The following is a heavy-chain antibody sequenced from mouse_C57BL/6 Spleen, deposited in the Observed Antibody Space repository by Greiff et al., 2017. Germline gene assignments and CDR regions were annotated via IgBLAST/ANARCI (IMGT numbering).Heavy chain of an antibody. CDR1: GFTFNTYA. D-gene: IGHD4-1*01. Sequence: EVQLVESGGGLVQPKGSLKLSCAASGFTFNTYAMHWVRQAPGKGLEWVARIRSKSSNYATYYADSVKDRFTISRDDSQSMLYLQMNNLKTEDTAMYYCVRERLGRGTHYFDDWGQGTTLTVSS. V-gene: IGHV10-3*01. J-gene: IGHJ2*01. CDR3: VRERLGRGTHYFDD. CDR2: IRSKSSNYAT.